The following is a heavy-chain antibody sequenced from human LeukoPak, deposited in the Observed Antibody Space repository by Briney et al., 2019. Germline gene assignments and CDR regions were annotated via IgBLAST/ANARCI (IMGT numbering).Heavy chain of an antibody. CDR3: ATEGENSGLSSGAFDI. V-gene: IGHV1-24*01. CDR1: RYTLTELS. J-gene: IGHJ3*02. Sequence: ASVKVSCKVSRYTLTELSMHWVRQAPGKGLEWMGGFDPEDGETIYAQKFQGRVTMTEGTSNDTAYMELSSLRSEDTAVYYCATEGENSGLSSGAFDIWGQGTMVTVSS. CDR2: FDPEDGET. D-gene: IGHD1-7*01.